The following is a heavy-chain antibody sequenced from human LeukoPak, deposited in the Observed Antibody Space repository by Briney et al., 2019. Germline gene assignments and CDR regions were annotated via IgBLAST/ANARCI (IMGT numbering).Heavy chain of an antibody. V-gene: IGHV3-74*01. D-gene: IGHD2/OR15-2a*01. J-gene: IGHJ3*02. Sequence: PGGSLRRSCAASGFTFSKYWLHWLRQAPGKGLVWVSRINPDDKSASYADSVKGRFTIARDDARKTLYLQMNSLRAEDTAVYYCLTIVETTFDAFDIWGQGTMVTVSS. CDR3: LTIVETTFDAFDI. CDR1: GFTFSKYW. CDR2: INPDDKSA.